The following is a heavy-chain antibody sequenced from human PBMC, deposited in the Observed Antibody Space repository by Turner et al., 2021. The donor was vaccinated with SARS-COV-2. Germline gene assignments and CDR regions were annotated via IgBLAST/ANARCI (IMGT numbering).Heavy chain of an antibody. CDR1: GGSISSSSYY. CDR3: ASPYITMVRGVNYYGMDV. J-gene: IGHJ6*02. D-gene: IGHD3-10*01. V-gene: IGHV4-39*01. Sequence: QLQLQESGAGLVKPSETLSLPCTVSGGSISSSSYYWGWIRQAPGKGMGWIGIIDYSGSTYYNPSRKSRVTISVDTSKNQFTLKLSSVTAADTAVYYCASPYITMVRGVNYYGMDVWGQGTTVTVSS. CDR2: IDYSGST.